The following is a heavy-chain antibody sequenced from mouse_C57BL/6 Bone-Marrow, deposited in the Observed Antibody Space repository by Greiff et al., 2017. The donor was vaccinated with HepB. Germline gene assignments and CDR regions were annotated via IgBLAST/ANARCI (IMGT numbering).Heavy chain of an antibody. Sequence: EVQLQQSGPGLVKPSQSLSLTCSVTGYSITSGYYWNWIRQFPGNKLEWMGYISYDGSNNYNPSLKNRISITRDTSKNQFFLKLNSVTTEDTATYYCARGYSWYFDVWGTGTTVTVSS. CDR2: ISYDGSN. V-gene: IGHV3-6*01. D-gene: IGHD2-12*01. CDR3: ARGYSWYFDV. J-gene: IGHJ1*03. CDR1: GYSITSGYY.